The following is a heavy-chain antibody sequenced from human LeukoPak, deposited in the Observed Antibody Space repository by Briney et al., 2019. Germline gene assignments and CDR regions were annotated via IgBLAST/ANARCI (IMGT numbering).Heavy chain of an antibody. Sequence: GASVKVSCKASGYTFTSYDINWVRQATGQGLEWMGWMNPNSGNTGYAQKFQGRVTITRNTSISTAYMELSSLRSEDTAVYYCARGWFPFFTMTESDWFDPWGQGTLATVSS. CDR1: GYTFTSYD. V-gene: IGHV1-8*03. CDR2: MNPNSGNT. CDR3: ARGWFPFFTMTESDWFDP. J-gene: IGHJ5*02. D-gene: IGHD3-22*01.